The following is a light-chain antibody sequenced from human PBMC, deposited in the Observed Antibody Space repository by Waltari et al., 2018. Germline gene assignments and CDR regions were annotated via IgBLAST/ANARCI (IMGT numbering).Light chain of an antibody. CDR1: SSDIGSFNY. Sequence: QSALTQPASVSGSPGQSITISCTGTSSDIGSFNYVSWYQQYPGKAPKLIIFDVSNRPSGISYRCSGSKSGNTASLTISGLQAEDEADYICTSYTTTDTLYVFGTGTQVTVL. V-gene: IGLV2-14*03. J-gene: IGLJ1*01. CDR2: DVS. CDR3: TSYTTTDTLYV.